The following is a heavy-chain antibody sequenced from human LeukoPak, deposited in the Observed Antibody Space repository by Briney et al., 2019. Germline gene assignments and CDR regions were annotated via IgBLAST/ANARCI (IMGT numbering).Heavy chain of an antibody. V-gene: IGHV3-23*01. J-gene: IGHJ4*02. Sequence: GRSLRLSCAASGFIFSSYAMSWVSQARGKGLEGVSAISGSGGSTYYAESVKGRFTISRDNSKNTLYLQMNSLRAEDTAVYYCASSRSTVVTDSFDYWGQGTLVTVSS. CDR1: GFIFSSYA. CDR2: ISGSGGST. D-gene: IGHD4-23*01. CDR3: ASSRSTVVTDSFDY.